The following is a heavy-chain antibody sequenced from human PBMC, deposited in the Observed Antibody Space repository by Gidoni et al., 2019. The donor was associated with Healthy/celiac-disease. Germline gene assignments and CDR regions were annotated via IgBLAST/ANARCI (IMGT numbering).Heavy chain of an antibody. D-gene: IGHD5-18*01. V-gene: IGHV3-64D*06. CDR1: GFTFSSSA. CDR3: VKGGGTATDFDY. J-gene: IGHJ4*02. CDR2: ISSNGGST. Sequence: EVQLVESGGGLVQPGGSLRLSCSASGFTFSSSAMHWVRQASGKGLEYVSAISSNGGSTYYADSVKGRFTISRDNSKNTLYLQMSSLRAEDTAVYYCVKGGGTATDFDYWGQGTLVTVSS.